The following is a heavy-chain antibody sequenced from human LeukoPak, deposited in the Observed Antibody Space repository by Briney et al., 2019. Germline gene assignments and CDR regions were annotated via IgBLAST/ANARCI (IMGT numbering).Heavy chain of an antibody. CDR1: GGTFSSYA. V-gene: IGHV1-69*13. CDR2: IIPIFGTA. CDR3: ARELQLVRYFDY. D-gene: IGHD6-6*01. Sequence: GASVKVSCKASGGTFSSYAISWVRQAPGQGLEWMGGIIPIFGTANYAQKFQGRVTITADESTSTAYMELSSLRSEDTAVYYCARELQLVRYFDYWGQGTLVTVSS. J-gene: IGHJ4*02.